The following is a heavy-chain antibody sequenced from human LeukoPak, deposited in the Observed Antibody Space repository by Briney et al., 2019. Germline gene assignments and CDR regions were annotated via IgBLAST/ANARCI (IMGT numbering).Heavy chain of an antibody. J-gene: IGHJ5*02. CDR3: ARDGVNCGGDCYLRRGWFDP. Sequence: ASVKVSCKASGYTFTGYYMHWVRQAPGQGLEWMGWINTNTGNPTYAQGFTGRFVFSLDTSVSTAYLQISSLKAEDTAVYYCARDGVNCGGDCYLRRGWFDPWGQGTLVTVSS. CDR1: GYTFTGYY. V-gene: IGHV7-4-1*02. D-gene: IGHD2-21*02. CDR2: INTNTGNP.